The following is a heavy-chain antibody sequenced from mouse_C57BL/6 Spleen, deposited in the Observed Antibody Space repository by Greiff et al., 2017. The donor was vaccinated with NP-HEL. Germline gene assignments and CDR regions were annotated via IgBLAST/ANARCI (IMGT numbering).Heavy chain of an antibody. CDR3: ARRWMVIGWLRRGYWYFDV. D-gene: IGHD2-2*01. V-gene: IGHV1-50*01. CDR2: IDPSDSYT. CDR1: GYTFTSYW. Sequence: QVQLQQPGAELVKPGASVKLSCKASGYTFTSYWMQWVKQRPGQGLEWIGEIDPSDSYTNYNQKFKGKATLTVDTSSSTACMQLSSLTSADSAVYYCARRWMVIGWLRRGYWYFDVWGTGTTVTVSS. J-gene: IGHJ1*03.